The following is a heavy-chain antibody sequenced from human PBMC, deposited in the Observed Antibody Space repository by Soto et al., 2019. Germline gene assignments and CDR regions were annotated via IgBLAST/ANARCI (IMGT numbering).Heavy chain of an antibody. D-gene: IGHD2-21*02. V-gene: IGHV1-3*01. J-gene: IGHJ4*02. Sequence: ASVKVSCKASGYTFTSYAMHWVRQAPGQRLEWMGWINAGNGNTKYSQKFQGRVTITRDTSASTAYMELSSLRSEDTAVYYCARSILVVTAADYWGQATRVTVAS. CDR1: GYTFTSYA. CDR3: ARSILVVTAADY. CDR2: INAGNGNT.